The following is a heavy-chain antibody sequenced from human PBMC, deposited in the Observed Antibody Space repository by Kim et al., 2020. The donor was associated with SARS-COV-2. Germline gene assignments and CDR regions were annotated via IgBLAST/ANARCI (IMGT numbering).Heavy chain of an antibody. V-gene: IGHV3-11*04. J-gene: IGHJ4*02. Sequence: ADAVQGRFTISRDNAKNSLYLQMNSLRAEETAVYYCARDAFGAAIAPPDYWGQGTPVTVSS. CDR3: ARDAFGAAIAPPDY. D-gene: IGHD3-16*02.